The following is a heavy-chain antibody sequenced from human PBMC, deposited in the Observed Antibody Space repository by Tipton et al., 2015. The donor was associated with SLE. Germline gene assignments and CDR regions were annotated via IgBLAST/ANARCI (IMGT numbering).Heavy chain of an antibody. CDR3: ARGLLGYCTIGVCDYFGY. V-gene: IGHV3-48*01. D-gene: IGHD2-8*01. CDR1: GFTFNTYG. CDR2: ISSRSGTI. Sequence: GSLRLSCAASGFTFNTYGMNWVRQAPGKGLEWVSYISSRSGTIYYADSVKGRFTISRDNAKSSLYLQMNSLRAEDTAIYYCARGLLGYCTIGVCDYFGYWGLGTLVTVSS. J-gene: IGHJ4*02.